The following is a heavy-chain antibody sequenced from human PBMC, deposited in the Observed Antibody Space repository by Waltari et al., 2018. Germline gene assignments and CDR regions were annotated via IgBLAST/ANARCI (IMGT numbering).Heavy chain of an antibody. CDR2: IIPIFGTA. Sequence: QVQLVQSGAEVKKPGSSVKVSCKASGGTFSSYAISWVRQAHGQGLEWMGGIIPIFGTANYAQKFQGRVTITADESTSTAYMELSSLRSEDTAVYYCARDFGIAAAGGVAFDIWGQGTMVTVSS. D-gene: IGHD6-13*01. J-gene: IGHJ3*02. CDR3: ARDFGIAAAGGVAFDI. CDR1: GGTFSSYA. V-gene: IGHV1-69*01.